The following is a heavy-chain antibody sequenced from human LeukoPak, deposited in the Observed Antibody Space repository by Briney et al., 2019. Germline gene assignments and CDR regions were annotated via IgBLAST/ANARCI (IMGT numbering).Heavy chain of an antibody. CDR1: GYIFSHYG. D-gene: IGHD4-11*01. V-gene: IGHV3-33*01. J-gene: IGHJ4*01. Sequence: GGSLRVSCAAPGYIFSHYGMHRVRQAPGKGLEWVAVIWSDGSNRFYAGSVKGRFTISRDNAQNTVFLQMNSLRAEDTAMYYCARDAQRGFDYSNSLRYWGHGTLVTVSS. CDR2: IWSDGSNR. CDR3: ARDAQRGFDYSNSLRY.